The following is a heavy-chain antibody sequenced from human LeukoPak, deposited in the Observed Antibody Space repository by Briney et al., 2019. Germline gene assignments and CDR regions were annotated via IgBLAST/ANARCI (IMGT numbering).Heavy chain of an antibody. D-gene: IGHD5-24*01. J-gene: IGHJ4*02. CDR1: GGTFSSYA. Sequence: SVKVSCEASGGTFSSYAISWVRQAPGQGLEWMGRIIPILGIANYAQKFQGRVTITADKSTSTAYMELNSLRSEDTAVYYCARLVEMATMADYWGQGTPVTVSS. V-gene: IGHV1-69*04. CDR2: IIPILGIA. CDR3: ARLVEMATMADY.